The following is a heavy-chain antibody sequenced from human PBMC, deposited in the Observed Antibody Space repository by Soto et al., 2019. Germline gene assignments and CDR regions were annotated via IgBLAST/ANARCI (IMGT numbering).Heavy chain of an antibody. J-gene: IGHJ4*02. Sequence: SETLSLTCTVSGGSISSYYWSWIRQPPGKGLEWIGYIYYNGSTNYNPSLKSRVTISVDTSKNQFYLKLSSVTVADTAVYYCARERLMLRTVVYLDYWGQGTLVTVSS. CDR2: IYYNGST. CDR1: GGSISSYY. D-gene: IGHD4-17*01. CDR3: ARERLMLRTVVYLDY. V-gene: IGHV4-59*13.